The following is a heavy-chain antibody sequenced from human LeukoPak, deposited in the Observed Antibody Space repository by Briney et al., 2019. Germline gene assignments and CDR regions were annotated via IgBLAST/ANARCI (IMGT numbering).Heavy chain of an antibody. D-gene: IGHD3-22*01. J-gene: IGHJ4*02. CDR1: GFTFSSYA. CDR2: ISGSGDNT. Sequence: GSLILSCAASGFTFSSYAMSWVRQAPGKGLEWVSGISGSGDNTYYADSVKGRFTISRDNSKNPLYVQVNSLGTEDTAAYYCAKGSYYDSSGSFYFDYWGQGTLVTVSS. V-gene: IGHV3-23*01. CDR3: AKGSYYDSSGSFYFDY.